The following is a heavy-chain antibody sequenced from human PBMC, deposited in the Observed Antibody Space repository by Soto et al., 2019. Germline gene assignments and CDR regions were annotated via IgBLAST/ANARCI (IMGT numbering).Heavy chain of an antibody. D-gene: IGHD6-13*01. CDR2: INPNSGGT. CDR3: ARDSSSSWSPDY. V-gene: IGHV1-2*04. Sequence: ASVKVSCKASGYTFTGYYMHWVRQAPGQGLEWMGWINPNSGGTNYAQKFQGWFTMTRDTSISTAYMELSRLRSDDTAVYYCARDSSSSWSPDYWGQGTLVTVSS. J-gene: IGHJ4*02. CDR1: GYTFTGYY.